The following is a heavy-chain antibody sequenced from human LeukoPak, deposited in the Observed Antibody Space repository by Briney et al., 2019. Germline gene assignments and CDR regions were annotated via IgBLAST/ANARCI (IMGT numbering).Heavy chain of an antibody. CDR1: GGSISGYY. J-gene: IGHJ3*02. V-gene: IGHV4-59*08. CDR3: ARWLYCSSTSCYLAKQGAFDI. Sequence: SETLSLTCTVSGGSISGYYWSWIRQPPGKGLEWLGHIYYSGSTSYNPSLKSRITISVDPSKNQFSLQLSSVTAADTAVYFCARWLYCSSTSCYLAKQGAFDIWGQGTMVTVSS. CDR2: IYYSGST. D-gene: IGHD2-2*01.